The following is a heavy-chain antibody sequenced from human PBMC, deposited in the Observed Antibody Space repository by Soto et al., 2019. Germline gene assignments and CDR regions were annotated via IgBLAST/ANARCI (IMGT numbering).Heavy chain of an antibody. V-gene: IGHV1-69*01. J-gene: IGHJ4*02. CDR1: GGTFGNSA. D-gene: IGHD3-16*01. Sequence: SVKVSCKASGGTFGNSAISWVRQDPGQGLEWMGGIIPVFGTVNYAQKFEGRVTITADESTSTVFMEMSRLTSEDTAVYYCAKVMAAAGYDSWGQGTLVTVPQ. CDR3: AKVMAAAGYDS. CDR2: IIPVFGTV.